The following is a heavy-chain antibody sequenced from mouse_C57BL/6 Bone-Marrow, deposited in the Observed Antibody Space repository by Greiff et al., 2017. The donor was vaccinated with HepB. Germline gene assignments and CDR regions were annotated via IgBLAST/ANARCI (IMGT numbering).Heavy chain of an antibody. CDR3: ARYYYGSSYYFDY. CDR1: GYSITSGYY. J-gene: IGHJ2*01. D-gene: IGHD1-1*01. V-gene: IGHV3-6*01. Sequence: ESGPGLVKPSQSLSLTCSVTGYSITSGYYWNWIRQFPGNKLEWMGYISYDGSNNYNPSLKNRIPITRDTSKNQFFLKLNSVTTEDTATYYCARYYYGSSYYFDYWGQGTTLTVSS. CDR2: ISYDGSN.